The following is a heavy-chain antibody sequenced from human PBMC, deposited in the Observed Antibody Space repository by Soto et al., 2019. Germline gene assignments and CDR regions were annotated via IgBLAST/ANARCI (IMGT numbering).Heavy chain of an antibody. J-gene: IGHJ3*01. Sequence: QVQLQASGPGLVKPSETLSLTCTVSGGSLSGYYWSWIRQPAGKSLAWFGRLYASGNTNKNPSLKSRVTLSVDTSKTQFSLRLNSVPAADTAVYYCARVGRTRATVTTDAFDVWGQGTKVTVSS. CDR1: GGSLSGYY. D-gene: IGHD4-17*01. CDR3: ARVGRTRATVTTDAFDV. V-gene: IGHV4-4*07. CDR2: LYASGNT.